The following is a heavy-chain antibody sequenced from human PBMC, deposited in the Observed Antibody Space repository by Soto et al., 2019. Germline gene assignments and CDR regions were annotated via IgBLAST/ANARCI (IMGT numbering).Heavy chain of an antibody. Sequence: GGSLILSCAASEFTFSDYPLHWVSQAPGKGLEWVTVISSDGGNRYYADSVKGRFTISRDNSKNTLYLQMNSLRVEDTAIYICAHLAGLSHTDDFWGQGTPGTVS. CDR2: ISSDGGNR. D-gene: IGHD5-18*01. J-gene: IGHJ4*02. CDR3: AHLAGLSHTDDF. V-gene: IGHV3-30-3*01. CDR1: EFTFSDYP.